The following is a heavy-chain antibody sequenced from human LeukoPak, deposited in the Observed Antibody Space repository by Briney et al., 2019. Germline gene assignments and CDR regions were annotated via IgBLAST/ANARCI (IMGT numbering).Heavy chain of an antibody. CDR3: ARAYGSGSYYSIYYYYMDV. D-gene: IGHD3-10*01. Sequence: PSETLSLTCAVSGYSISSGYYWGWIRQPPGKGLEWIGSTYHSGSTYYNPSLKSRVTISVDTSKNQFSLKLSSVTAADTAVYYCARAYGSGSYYSIYYYYMDVWGKGTTVTVSS. J-gene: IGHJ6*03. CDR2: TYHSGST. CDR1: GYSISSGYY. V-gene: IGHV4-38-2*01.